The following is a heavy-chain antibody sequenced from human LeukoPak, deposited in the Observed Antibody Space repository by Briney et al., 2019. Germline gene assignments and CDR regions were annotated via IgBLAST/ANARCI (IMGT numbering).Heavy chain of an antibody. J-gene: IGHJ4*02. V-gene: IGHV4-39*01. CDR3: ARHRDYYYDSSGFDY. Sequence: SETLSLTCTVSGGSISSSSYYWGWIRQPPGKGLEWIGSIYYSGSTYYNPSLKSRVTISVDTSKNQFSLKLSSVTAADTAVYYCARHRDYYYDSSGFDYWGQGTLVTVSS. D-gene: IGHD3-22*01. CDR1: GGSISSSSYY. CDR2: IYYSGST.